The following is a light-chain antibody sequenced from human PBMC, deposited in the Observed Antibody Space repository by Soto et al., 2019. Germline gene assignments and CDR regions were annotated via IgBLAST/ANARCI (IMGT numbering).Light chain of an antibody. CDR1: QSVSSNY. Sequence: EIVLSQSPAALSVSPGERVTLSCRASQSVSSNYLAWYQQKPGQAPRLLIYGASSRATGIPDRFRGSGSGTDFTLTISGLEPEDFAVYYCQQYGNSRGTFGQGTKVDIK. CDR3: QQYGNSRGT. V-gene: IGKV3-20*01. J-gene: IGKJ1*01. CDR2: GAS.